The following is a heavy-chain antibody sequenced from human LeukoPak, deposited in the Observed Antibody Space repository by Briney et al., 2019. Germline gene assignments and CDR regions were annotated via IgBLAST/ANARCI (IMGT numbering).Heavy chain of an antibody. CDR1: GGTFSSYA. J-gene: IGHJ6*02. CDR2: IIPIFGTA. CDR3: ARDLTAAGNYYHGMDV. D-gene: IGHD6-13*01. Sequence: GASVKVSCKASGGTFSSYAISWVRQAPGQGLEWMGGIIPIFGTANYAQKFQGRVTITADESTSTAYMELSSLRSEDTAVYYCARDLTAAGNYYHGMDVWGQGTTVTVSS. V-gene: IGHV1-69*13.